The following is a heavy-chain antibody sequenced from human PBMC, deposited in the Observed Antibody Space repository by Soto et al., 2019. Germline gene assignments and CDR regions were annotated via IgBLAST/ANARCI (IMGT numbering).Heavy chain of an antibody. CDR1: ARSFSGCN. J-gene: IGHJ6*02. V-gene: IGHV4-34*01. D-gene: IGHD3-10*01. CDR2: INHSGST. Sequence: SETRSLTCALYARSFSGCNGSWIRQPTGKGLEWIGEINHSGSTNYNPSLKSRVTISVDTSKNQFSLKLSSVTAADTAVYYCARGCITMVRGVISPYGMDVWGQGTTVT. CDR3: ARGCITMVRGVISPYGMDV.